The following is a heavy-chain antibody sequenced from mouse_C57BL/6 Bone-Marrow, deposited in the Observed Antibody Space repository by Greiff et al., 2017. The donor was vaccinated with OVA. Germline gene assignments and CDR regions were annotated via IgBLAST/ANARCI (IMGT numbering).Heavy chain of an antibody. D-gene: IGHD2-5*01. CDR1: GYTFTDYE. J-gene: IGHJ2*01. V-gene: IGHV1-15*01. CDR3: TSLYSNYVPFDY. Sequence: VQLQQSGAELVRPGASVTLSCKASGYTFTDYEMHWVKQTPVHGLEWIGAIDPETGGTAYNQKFKGKAILTADKSSSTAYMELRSLTSEDSAVYYCTSLYSNYVPFDYWGQGTTLTVSS. CDR2: IDPETGGT.